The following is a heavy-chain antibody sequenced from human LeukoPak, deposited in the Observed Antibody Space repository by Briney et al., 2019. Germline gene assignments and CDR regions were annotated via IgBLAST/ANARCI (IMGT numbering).Heavy chain of an antibody. J-gene: IGHJ4*02. CDR3: ARRSVPFYYFDY. CDR2: IYYSGTT. V-gene: IGHV4-59*01. D-gene: IGHD4-17*01. CDR1: GGSISSYY. Sequence: PSETLSLTCTVSGGSISSYYWSWIRQPPGKGLEWIAYIYYSGTTIHNPSLKGRVTMSVDSSKNQFSLRLSSVTAADTAVYYCARRSVPFYYFDYWGQGTLVTVST.